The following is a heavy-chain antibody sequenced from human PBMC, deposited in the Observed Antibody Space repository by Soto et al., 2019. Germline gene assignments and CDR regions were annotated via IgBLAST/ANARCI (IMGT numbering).Heavy chain of an antibody. CDR1: GYSFTSYW. V-gene: IGHV5-51*01. CDR3: ARSGYYDSSGYYGAGYYYGMDV. Sequence: GASLKISCKGSGYSFTSYWIGWVRQIPGKGLEWMGIIYPGDSDTRYSPSFQGQVTISADKSISTAYLQWSSLKASDTAMYYCARSGYYDSSGYYGAGYYYGMDVWGQGTTVTVSS. CDR2: IYPGDSDT. D-gene: IGHD3-22*01. J-gene: IGHJ6*02.